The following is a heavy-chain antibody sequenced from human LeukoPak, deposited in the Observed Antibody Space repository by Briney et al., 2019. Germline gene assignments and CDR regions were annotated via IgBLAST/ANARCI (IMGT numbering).Heavy chain of an antibody. D-gene: IGHD4-17*01. CDR3: ARDDYGDYGGKNWFDS. V-gene: IGHV4-4*07. Sequence: SETLSLTCAVYGGSFSGYYWSWIRQPAGKGLEWIGRIYTSGSTNHNPSLKSRVTMSIDTSKNQFSLKLTSVTAADTAVYYCARDDYGDYGGKNWFDSWGQGTLVTVSS. CDR2: IYTSGST. J-gene: IGHJ5*01. CDR1: GGSFSGYY.